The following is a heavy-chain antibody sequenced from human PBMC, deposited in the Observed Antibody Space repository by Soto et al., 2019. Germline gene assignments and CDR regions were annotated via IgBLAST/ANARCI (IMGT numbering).Heavy chain of an antibody. J-gene: IGHJ4*02. CDR1: GFTFSSHA. CDR3: AKRFTLFGEVKLSPDFDY. V-gene: IGHV3-23*01. CDR2: ISYSGSNT. D-gene: IGHD3-3*01. Sequence: EVQLLESGGGLVQPEGSLRLSCAASGFTFSSHAMSWVRQAPGKGLEWVSAISYSGSNTYSTDSVKGRFTISRDNSKNTLYLQMNSLRVEDTAIYYCAKRFTLFGEVKLSPDFDYWGQGTLVTVSS.